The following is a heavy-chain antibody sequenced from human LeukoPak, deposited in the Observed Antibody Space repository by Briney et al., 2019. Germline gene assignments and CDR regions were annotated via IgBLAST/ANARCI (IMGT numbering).Heavy chain of an antibody. V-gene: IGHV1-69*04. Sequence: SVKVSCKASGGTFSSYAISWVRQAPGQGLEWMGRIIPILGIANYAQKFQGRVTITADKSTSTAYMELSSLRSEDTAVYFCANTAYYYGSGSYYGLDYWGQGTLVTVSS. CDR3: ANTAYYYGSGSYYGLDY. CDR2: IIPILGIA. J-gene: IGHJ4*02. D-gene: IGHD3-10*01. CDR1: GGTFSSYA.